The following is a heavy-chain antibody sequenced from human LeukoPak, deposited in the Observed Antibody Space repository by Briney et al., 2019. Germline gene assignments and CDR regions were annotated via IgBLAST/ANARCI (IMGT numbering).Heavy chain of an antibody. D-gene: IGHD3-9*01. CDR3: AKWGDYDVLTGYYDPDY. CDR1: GFTFSSYG. V-gene: IGHV3-33*06. CDR2: IWYDGSNK. J-gene: IGHJ4*02. Sequence: GGSLRLSCAASGFTFSSYGMHWVRQAPGKGLEGVAVIWYDGSNKYYADSVKGRFTISRDNSKNTLYLQMNSLRAEDTAVYYCAKWGDYDVLTGYYDPDYWGQGTLVTVSS.